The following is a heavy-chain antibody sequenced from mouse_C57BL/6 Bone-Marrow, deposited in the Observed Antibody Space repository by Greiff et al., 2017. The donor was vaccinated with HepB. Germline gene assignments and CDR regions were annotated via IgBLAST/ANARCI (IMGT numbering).Heavy chain of an antibody. J-gene: IGHJ2*01. D-gene: IGHD1-1*01. V-gene: IGHV1-54*01. CDR3: AREGPYYYGSSYWFDY. CDR1: GYAFTNYL. CDR2: INPGSGGT. Sequence: VKLVESGAELVRPGTSVKVSCKASGYAFTNYLIEWVKQRPGQGLEWIGVINPGSGGTNYNEKFKGKATLTADKSSSTAYMQLSSLTSEDSAVYFCAREGPYYYGSSYWFDYWGQGTTLTVSS.